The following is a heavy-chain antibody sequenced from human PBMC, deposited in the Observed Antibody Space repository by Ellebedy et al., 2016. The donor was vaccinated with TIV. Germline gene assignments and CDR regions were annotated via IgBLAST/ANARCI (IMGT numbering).Heavy chain of an antibody. CDR2: IRYDGSNK. V-gene: IGHV3-30*02. J-gene: IGHJ6*02. CDR3: AKDVHRMDV. Sequence: GESLKISCAASGFTFSNFGMHWARQAPGKGLEGVAFIRYDGSNKYYADSVKGRFTISRDNSKNTLYLQMNSLRAEDTAMYYCAKDVHRMDVWGQGTTVTVSS. CDR1: GFTFSNFG.